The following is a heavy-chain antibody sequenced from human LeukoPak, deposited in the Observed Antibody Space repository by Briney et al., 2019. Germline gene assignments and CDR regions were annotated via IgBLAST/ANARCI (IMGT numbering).Heavy chain of an antibody. Sequence: SVKVSCKASGYTFTSYYMHWVRQAPGQGLEWMGIINPSGGSTSYAQKFQGRVTMTRDTSTSTVYMELSSLRSEDTAVYYCARVQSRSSSSRGPYYYGMDVWGQGTTVTVSS. J-gene: IGHJ6*02. D-gene: IGHD6-6*01. CDR1: GYTFTSYY. V-gene: IGHV1-46*01. CDR3: ARVQSRSSSSRGPYYYGMDV. CDR2: INPSGGST.